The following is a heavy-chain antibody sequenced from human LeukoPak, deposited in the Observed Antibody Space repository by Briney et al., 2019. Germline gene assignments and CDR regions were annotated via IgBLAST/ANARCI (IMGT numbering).Heavy chain of an antibody. J-gene: IGHJ4*02. CDR2: ISDYNGDT. D-gene: IGHD4-17*01. Sequence: ASVKVSCKASGYTFTSYGISCVRQAPGQGLEWMGWISDYNGDTKYTQKLQGRVTTTTDKSTSTAYLELRSLRSDDAAVYYCARDDWTTVTTFDYWGQGTLVTVSS. CDR3: ARDDWTTVTTFDY. V-gene: IGHV1-18*01. CDR1: GYTFTSYG.